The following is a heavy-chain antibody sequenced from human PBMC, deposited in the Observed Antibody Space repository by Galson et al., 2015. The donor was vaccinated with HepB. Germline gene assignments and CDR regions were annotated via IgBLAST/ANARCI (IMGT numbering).Heavy chain of an antibody. D-gene: IGHD5-12*01. CDR2: IIPILGVP. CDR1: GGSFSKYT. J-gene: IGHJ3*02. V-gene: IGHV1-69*02. CDR3: ARQRDILATITGDAFDM. Sequence: SVKVSCKASGGSFSKYTVSWVRQAPGQGLEWLGRIIPILGVPNYSQKFQGRVTITADKSTGTAYMELTSLRSEDTAVYYCARQRDILATITGDAFDMWGQGTMVTVSS.